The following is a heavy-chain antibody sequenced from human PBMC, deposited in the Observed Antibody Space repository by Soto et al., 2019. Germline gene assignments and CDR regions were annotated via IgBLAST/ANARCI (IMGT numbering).Heavy chain of an antibody. V-gene: IGHV1-18*01. J-gene: IGHJ4*02. CDR1: GYTFSSFG. D-gene: IGHD2-15*01. CDR2: VSVYNDDT. CDR3: ARTCRSGGSCYHEY. Sequence: ALVKVSCNASGYTFSSFGINWVRQAPGQGLEWVGWVSVYNDDTKYAQNFQGRVSLTTDTSTSTTYMEVGSLRSDDTAVYYCARTCRSGGSCYHEYWGEGTL.